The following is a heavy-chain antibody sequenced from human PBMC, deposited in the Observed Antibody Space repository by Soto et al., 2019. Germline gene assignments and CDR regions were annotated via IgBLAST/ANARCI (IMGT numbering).Heavy chain of an antibody. CDR1: GFTFSIAW. CDR3: TAMNDRDDFEI. J-gene: IGHJ3*02. Sequence: EVQLVESGGGLIMPGGSLRLSCEASGFTFSIAWMSWVRHAPGKGLEWVGRIRNKNDGGTADYAAPVKGRFTISRDDSKNTLYLQMNSLKTEHTAVYYCTAMNDRDDFEIWGQGTMVTVSS. D-gene: IGHD1-1*01. CDR2: IRNKNDGGTA. V-gene: IGHV3-15*01.